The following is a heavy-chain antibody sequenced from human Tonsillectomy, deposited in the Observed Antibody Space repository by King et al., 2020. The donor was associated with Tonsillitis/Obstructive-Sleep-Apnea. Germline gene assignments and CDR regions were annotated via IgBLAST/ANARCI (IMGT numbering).Heavy chain of an antibody. J-gene: IGHJ6*03. CDR1: GFTFSSYS. CDR2: ITSSSSYI. Sequence: EVQLVESGGGLVKPGGSLRLSCAASGFTFSSYSMNWVRQAPGKGLEWVSSITSSSSYIYYADSVKGRFTISRDNAKNSLYLQMNSLRAEDTAVYYCAREEGGPTIRGYYYYYMDVWGKGTTVTVSS. V-gene: IGHV3-21*01. CDR3: AREEGGPTIRGYYYYYMDV. D-gene: IGHD5-24*01.